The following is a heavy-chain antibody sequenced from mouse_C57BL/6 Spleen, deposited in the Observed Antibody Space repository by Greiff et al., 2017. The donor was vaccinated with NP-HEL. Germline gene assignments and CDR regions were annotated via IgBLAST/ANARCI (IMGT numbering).Heavy chain of an antibody. CDR3: ALYGLYAMDY. Sequence: VQLQQSGAELVKPGASVKMSCKASGYTFTSYRITWVKQRPGQGLEWIGDIYPGSGSTNYNEKFKSKATLTVDTSSSTAYMQLSSLTSEDSAVYYCALYGLYAMDYWGQGTSVTVSS. CDR1: GYTFTSYR. D-gene: IGHD1-1*01. CDR2: IYPGSGST. J-gene: IGHJ4*01. V-gene: IGHV1-55*01.